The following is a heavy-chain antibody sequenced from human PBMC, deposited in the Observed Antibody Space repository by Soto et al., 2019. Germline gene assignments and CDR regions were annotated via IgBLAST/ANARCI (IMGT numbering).Heavy chain of an antibody. CDR3: ATQEVGGSYVYTFDP. CDR2: IYYSGST. Sequence: PSETLSLTCTVSGGSISSGDYYWSWIRQPPGKGLEWIGYIYYSGSTYYNPSLKSRVTISVDTSKNQFSLKLSSVTAADTAVYYCATQEVGGSYVYTFDPWGQGTLDTVSS. D-gene: IGHD1-26*01. CDR1: GGSISSGDYY. J-gene: IGHJ5*02. V-gene: IGHV4-30-4*01.